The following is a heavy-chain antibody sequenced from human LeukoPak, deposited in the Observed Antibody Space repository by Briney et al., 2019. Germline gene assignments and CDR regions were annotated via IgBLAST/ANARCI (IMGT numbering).Heavy chain of an antibody. D-gene: IGHD6-13*01. CDR1: GGSFSGYY. CDR2: INHSGST. J-gene: IGHJ5*02. V-gene: IGHV4-34*01. Sequence: SETLSLTCAVYGGSFSGYYWSWIRQPPGKGLEWIGEINHSGSTNYNPSLKSRVTISVDTSKNQFSLKLSSVIAADTAVYYCARHPIAAAVYDPGGQGTLVTVSS. CDR3: ARHPIAAAVYDP.